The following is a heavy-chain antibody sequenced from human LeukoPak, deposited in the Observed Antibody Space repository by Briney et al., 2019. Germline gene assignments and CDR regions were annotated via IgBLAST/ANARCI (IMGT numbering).Heavy chain of an antibody. CDR1: GRYISSDY. J-gene: IGHJ4*02. CDR2: IYTSGST. D-gene: IGHD2-21*01. V-gene: IGHV4-4*07. CDR3: AILILVEDMSPYCRLYFFDS. Sequence: SETLSLTWPLRGRYISSDYWRWIRQPAGKGLEWIGRIYTSGSTTYNPSLKSRVTMSVDTSKNQFSLKLSTVTAADTPVYYCAILILVEDMSPYCRLYFFDSWGQGTLVTVSS.